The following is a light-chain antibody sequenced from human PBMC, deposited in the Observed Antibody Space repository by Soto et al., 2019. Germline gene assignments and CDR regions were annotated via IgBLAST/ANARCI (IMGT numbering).Light chain of an antibody. CDR1: QSVSSY. J-gene: IGKJ1*01. V-gene: IGKV3-11*01. Sequence: EIVLTQSPATLSLSPGDSATLSCRASQSVSSYLAWYQQQSCQAPRLLIDDASNRATGIPARISGSGSGTDFTRTISCLEPEDVAVYYCQQRSNWPPWTFGQGTTVEIK. CDR2: DAS. CDR3: QQRSNWPPWT.